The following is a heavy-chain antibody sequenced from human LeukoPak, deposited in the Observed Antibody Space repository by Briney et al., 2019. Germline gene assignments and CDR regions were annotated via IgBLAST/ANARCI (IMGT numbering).Heavy chain of an antibody. D-gene: IGHD1-1*01. CDR2: IIPIFGTA. CDR1: GGTFSSYA. Sequence: SVKVSCKASGGTFSSYAISWVRQAPGQGLEWMGGIIPIFGTANYAQKFQGRVTITADESTSTAYMELSSLRSEDTAVYYCASRSHVVEELERRTQRDYYYYGMDVWGQGTTVTVSS. V-gene: IGHV1-69*13. CDR3: ASRSHVVEELERRTQRDYYYYGMDV. J-gene: IGHJ6*02.